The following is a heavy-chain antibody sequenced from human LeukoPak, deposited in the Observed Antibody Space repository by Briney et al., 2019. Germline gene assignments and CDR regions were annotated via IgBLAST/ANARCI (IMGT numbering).Heavy chain of an antibody. V-gene: IGHV4-61*10. J-gene: IGHJ4*02. CDR3: ARVAYGGYYYFDY. CDR2: IYTSGST. D-gene: IGHD4-23*01. Sequence: PSETLSLTCTVSGGSVSSGGYYWSWIRQPAGKGLEWIGRIYTSGSTNYNPSLKSRVTISVDTSKNQFSLKLSSVAAADTAVYYCARVAYGGYYYFDYWGQGTLVTVSS. CDR1: GGSVSSGGYY.